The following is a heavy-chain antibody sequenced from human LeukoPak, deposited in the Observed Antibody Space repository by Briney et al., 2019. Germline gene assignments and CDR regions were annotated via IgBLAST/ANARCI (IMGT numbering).Heavy chain of an antibody. CDR1: GFTFSSYA. J-gene: IGHJ4*02. V-gene: IGHV3-48*03. Sequence: GGSLRLSCAASGFTFSSYAMSWVRQAPGKGLEWVSYISSSGSTIYYADSVKGRFTISRDNAKNSLYLQMNSLRAEDTAVYYCARDFGLATCFDYWGQGTLVTVSS. D-gene: IGHD3/OR15-3a*01. CDR3: ARDFGLATCFDY. CDR2: ISSSGSTI.